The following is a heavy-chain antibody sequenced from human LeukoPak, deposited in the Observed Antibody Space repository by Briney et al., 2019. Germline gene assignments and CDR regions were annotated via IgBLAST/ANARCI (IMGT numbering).Heavy chain of an antibody. CDR1: GGTFSSYA. CDR3: ARSTSDGDYWFDP. J-gene: IGHJ5*02. Sequence: GSSVKVSCKASGGTFSSYAISWVRQAPGQGLEWMGGIIPIFGTANYAQKFQGRVTITTDESTSTAYMELSSLRSEDTAVYYCARSTSDGDYWFDPWGQGILVTVSS. CDR2: IIPIFGTA. V-gene: IGHV1-69*05. D-gene: IGHD2-21*02.